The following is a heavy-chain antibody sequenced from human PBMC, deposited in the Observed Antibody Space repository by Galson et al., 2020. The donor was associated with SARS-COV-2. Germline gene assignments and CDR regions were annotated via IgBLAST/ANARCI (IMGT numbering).Heavy chain of an antibody. V-gene: IGHV6-1*01. CDR3: ARLNGGFDH. D-gene: IGHD2-15*01. Sequence: SGPLYITCATAEDSVSSNSAAWNCIRQSPSRGLEWLGRTYYRSKWYNDYAPSVKSRIIINPDTSKNQFSLQLNSVTPEDTAVYYCARLNGGFDHWGQGTLVTVSS. CDR2: TYYRSKWYN. J-gene: IGHJ5*02. CDR1: EDSVSSNSAA.